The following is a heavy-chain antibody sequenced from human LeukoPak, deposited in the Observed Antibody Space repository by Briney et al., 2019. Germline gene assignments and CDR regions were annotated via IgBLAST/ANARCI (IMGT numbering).Heavy chain of an antibody. V-gene: IGHV4-34*01. Sequence: SETLSLTCAVYGGSFSGYYWSWIRQPPGKGLEWIGEINHSGSTNYNPSLKSRVTISVDTSKNQFSLKLGSVTAADTAVYYCARYIPPGDIAAAGTDYYYGMDVWGQGTTVTVSS. J-gene: IGHJ6*02. CDR3: ARYIPPGDIAAAGTDYYYGMDV. CDR1: GGSFSGYY. D-gene: IGHD6-13*01. CDR2: INHSGST.